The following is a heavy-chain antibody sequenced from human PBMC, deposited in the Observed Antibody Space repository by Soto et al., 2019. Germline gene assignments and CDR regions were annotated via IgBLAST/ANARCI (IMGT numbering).Heavy chain of an antibody. CDR2: NHYSGST. D-gene: IGHD6-6*01. J-gene: IGHJ4*02. V-gene: IGHV4-61*08. Sequence: PSETLSLTCTVSGGSVSSGGYYWSWIRQPPGKGLEWIGYNHYSGSTDYNPSLKSRVTISIDTSKNQFSLKLSSVTAADTAVYYCARVDVRVSARRFFDYWGQGALVTVSS. CDR3: ARVDVRVSARRFFDY. CDR1: GGSVSSGGYY.